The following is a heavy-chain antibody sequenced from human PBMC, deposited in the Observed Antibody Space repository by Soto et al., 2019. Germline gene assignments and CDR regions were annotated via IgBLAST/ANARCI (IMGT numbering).Heavy chain of an antibody. V-gene: IGHV4-39*01. CDR1: GGSISSSSYY. D-gene: IGHD2-2*01. J-gene: IGHJ4*02. CDR3: ARHVVRAGYYFDY. CDR2: IYYSGSN. Sequence: SETLSLTCTVSGGSISSSSYYWGWLRQPPGKGPEWIGSIYYSGSNYYNPSLKSRATISVDTSKNQFSLKLSFVTAADTAEYYCARHVVRAGYYFDYWGQGTLVTVSS.